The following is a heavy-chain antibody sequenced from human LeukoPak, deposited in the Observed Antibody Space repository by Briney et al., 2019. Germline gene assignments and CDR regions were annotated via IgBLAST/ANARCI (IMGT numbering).Heavy chain of an antibody. CDR2: ISYDGSSK. V-gene: IGHV3-30*18. J-gene: IGHJ4*02. Sequence: PGGSLRLSCAASGFTFSSYGMRWVRQAPGKGLEWVAVISYDGSSKYYADSVKGRFTISRDNSKNTLYLQMNSLRAEDTAVYYCAKDLGYSYHVDYWVQRTLVTVSS. D-gene: IGHD5-18*01. CDR3: AKDLGYSYHVDY. CDR1: GFTFSSYG.